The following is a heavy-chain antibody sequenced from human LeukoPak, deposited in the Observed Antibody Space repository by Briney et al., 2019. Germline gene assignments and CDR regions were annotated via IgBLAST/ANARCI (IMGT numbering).Heavy chain of an antibody. D-gene: IGHD6-25*01. J-gene: IGHJ4*02. CDR2: IHSAGST. Sequence: GGSLRLSCAASGFTVSLSYMSWVRQAPGRGLEWVSMIHSAGSTYYADSVRGRFTISRGNSKATLFLQMNSLKADDTAVYFCARVIRSGNYYFDYWGQGTLVTVSS. CDR1: GFTVSLSY. CDR3: ARVIRSGNYYFDY. V-gene: IGHV3-53*01.